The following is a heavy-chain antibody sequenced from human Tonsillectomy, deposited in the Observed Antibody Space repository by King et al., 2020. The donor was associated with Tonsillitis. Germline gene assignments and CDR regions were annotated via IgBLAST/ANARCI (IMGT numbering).Heavy chain of an antibody. J-gene: IGHJ6*02. CDR2: IRYDGIKK. CDR1: GFIFSNFG. Sequence: VQLVESGGGVVQPGGSLRLSCAASGFIFSNFGMHWVRQAPGKGLEWVSFIRYDGIKKNYADSVKGRFTISRDNSENTLYLQMNSLRVEDTGVYYCARDRGGVVGGWSEQYSMDVWGQGTTVTVSS. V-gene: IGHV3-30*02. D-gene: IGHD6-19*01. CDR3: ARDRGGVVGGWSEQYSMDV.